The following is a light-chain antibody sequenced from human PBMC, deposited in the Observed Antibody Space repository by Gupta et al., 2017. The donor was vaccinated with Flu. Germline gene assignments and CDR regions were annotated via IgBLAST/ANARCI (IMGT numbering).Light chain of an antibody. J-gene: IGLJ3*02. CDR1: SSIIGSNY. V-gene: IGLV1-47*01. CDR3: AKQADSRSGAV. Sequence: HSVLTQPPSASGTPGAPATISCSGSSSIIGSNYVFGYQQLPGTAHKLLIFMNNQSTSGVPDRVSCSKSGTSDSPAISGLRSEDEAEDDCAKQADSRSGAVFGGGTKLTVL. CDR2: MNN.